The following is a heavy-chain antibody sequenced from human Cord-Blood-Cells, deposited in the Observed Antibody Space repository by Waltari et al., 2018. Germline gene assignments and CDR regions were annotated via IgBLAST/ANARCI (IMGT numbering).Heavy chain of an antibody. J-gene: IGHJ5*02. Sequence: QVQLQESGPGLVKPSETLSLTCTVSGGSISSYYWSWIRQPPGKGLEWIGYIYYSGSTNYNPSRKSRVTISVDTSKNQFSLKLSSVTAADTAVYYCARRGTTGTTGWFDPWGQGTLVTVSS. D-gene: IGHD1-1*01. V-gene: IGHV4-59*08. CDR3: ARRGTTGTTGWFDP. CDR1: GGSISSYY. CDR2: IYYSGST.